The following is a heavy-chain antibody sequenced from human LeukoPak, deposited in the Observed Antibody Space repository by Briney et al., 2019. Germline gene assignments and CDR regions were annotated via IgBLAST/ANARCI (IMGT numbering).Heavy chain of an antibody. V-gene: IGHV3-9*01. CDR3: AKDKAPLYSGYDWDLDF. Sequence: GGSLRLSCAASGFAFHHYAIHWVRQVPGKGLEWVSGISWNSAYIGYADSVKGRFTISRDNAKNSVYLQMNSLRAEDTALYYCAKDKAPLYSGYDWDLDFWGQGTMVTVSS. CDR2: ISWNSAYI. CDR1: GFAFHHYA. D-gene: IGHD5-12*01. J-gene: IGHJ4*02.